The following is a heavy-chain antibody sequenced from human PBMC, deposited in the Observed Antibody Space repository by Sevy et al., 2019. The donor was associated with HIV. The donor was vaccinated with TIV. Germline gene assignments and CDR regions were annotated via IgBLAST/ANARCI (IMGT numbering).Heavy chain of an antibody. CDR1: GFTFSSYG. CDR2: ISYDGSNK. Sequence: GGSLRLSCAASGFTFSSYGMHWVRQAPGKGLEWVAVISYDGSNKYYADSVKGRFTISRDNSKNTLYLQKNSLRAEDTAVYYCAKDRIRSSSWSAYYYYYYMDVWGKGTTVTVSS. J-gene: IGHJ6*03. CDR3: AKDRIRSSSWSAYYYYYYMDV. V-gene: IGHV3-30*18. D-gene: IGHD6-13*01.